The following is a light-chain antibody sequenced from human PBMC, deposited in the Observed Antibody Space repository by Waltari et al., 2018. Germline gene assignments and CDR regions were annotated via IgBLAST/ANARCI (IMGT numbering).Light chain of an antibody. CDR1: QSVNTS. J-gene: IGKJ4*01. Sequence: CRPRQSVNTSLSLYQHNPGQASRLLIYLASNKATGIPTRFSGSGSGTDFTLTISSLEPENFAVYFCQQRSNWPGLTFDGGTKVEIK. CDR3: QQRSNWPGLT. CDR2: LAS. V-gene: IGKV3-11*01.